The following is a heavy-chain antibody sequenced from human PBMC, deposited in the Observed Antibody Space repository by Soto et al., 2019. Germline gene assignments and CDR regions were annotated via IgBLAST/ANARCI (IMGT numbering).Heavy chain of an antibody. CDR1: GGSFSGYY. CDR2: INHSGST. J-gene: IGHJ4*02. Sequence: QVQLQQWGAGLLKPSETLSLTCAVYGGSFSGYYWSWIRQPPGKGLEWIGEINHSGSTNYNPSLKSRVTISADTSKNHFSLKLSSVTAADTAVYYCARGLRLLHGGHGGVDYWGQGTLVTVSS. V-gene: IGHV4-34*01. CDR3: ARGLRLLHGGHGGVDY. D-gene: IGHD2-15*01.